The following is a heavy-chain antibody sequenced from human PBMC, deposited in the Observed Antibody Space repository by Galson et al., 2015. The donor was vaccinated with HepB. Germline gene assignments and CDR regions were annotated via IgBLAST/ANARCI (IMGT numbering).Heavy chain of an antibody. D-gene: IGHD5-12*01. Sequence: SLRLSCAASGFTFSSYGMHWVRQAPGKGLEWVAFIRYDGSNKYYADSVKGRFTISRDNSKNTLYLQMSSLRAEDTAVYYCAKVHSGYDPRRSSGWPQGDYWGQGTLVTVSS. CDR2: IRYDGSNK. CDR1: GFTFSSYG. V-gene: IGHV3-30*02. J-gene: IGHJ4*02. CDR3: AKVHSGYDPRRSSGWPQGDY.